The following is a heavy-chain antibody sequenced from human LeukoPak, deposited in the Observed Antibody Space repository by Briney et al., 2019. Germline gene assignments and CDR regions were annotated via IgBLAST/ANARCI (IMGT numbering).Heavy chain of an antibody. CDR1: GFTFSSYA. J-gene: IGHJ4*02. CDR3: AKNGGDSYGTGHFDY. CDR2: IGGRGDNT. Sequence: GSLRLSCAASGFTFSSYAMTWVRQAPGKGLEWVSAIGGRGDNTYYAGSVRGRFTISRDNSKSTLYLQMNSLRAEDTAIYYCAKNGGDSYGTGHFDYWGQGTLVTVSS. D-gene: IGHD2-21*02. V-gene: IGHV3-23*01.